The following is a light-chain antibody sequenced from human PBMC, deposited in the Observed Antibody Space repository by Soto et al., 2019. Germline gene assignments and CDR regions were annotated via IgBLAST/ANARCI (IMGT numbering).Light chain of an antibody. Sequence: QSVLTQPPSVSAAPGQKVTISCSGSSSNIGNNDVSWYQQVPGTAPKLLIFDTEQRPSGIPDRFSGSKSGTSATLGITRLQTGDEADYYCGTWDDSLSGVVFGGGTKLTVL. CDR1: SSNIGNND. V-gene: IGLV1-51*01. CDR2: DTE. CDR3: GTWDDSLSGVV. J-gene: IGLJ3*02.